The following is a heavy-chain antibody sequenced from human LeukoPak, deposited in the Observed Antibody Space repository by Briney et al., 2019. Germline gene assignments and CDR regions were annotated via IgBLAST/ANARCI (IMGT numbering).Heavy chain of an antibody. J-gene: IGHJ4*02. V-gene: IGHV4-39*07. D-gene: IGHD2/OR15-2a*01. CDR2: IYYSGST. CDR3: ARREEDNNHHHYFGS. Sequence: IYYSGSTYYSPSLKSRVTISVDTSKNQFSLKLNSMTAADTAVYYCARREEDNNHHHYFGSWGQGTLVTVSS.